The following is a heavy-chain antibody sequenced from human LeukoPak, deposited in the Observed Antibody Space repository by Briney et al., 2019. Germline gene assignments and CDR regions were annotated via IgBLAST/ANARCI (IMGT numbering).Heavy chain of an antibody. CDR3: ARGNAARPFYYYYYMDV. Sequence: SETLSLTCTVSGGSISSHYWSWIRQPPGKGLEWIGYIYYSGSTNYNPSLKSRVTISVDTSKNQFSLKLSSVTAADTAVYYCARGNAARPFYYYYYMDVWGKGTTVTVSS. CDR1: GGSISSHY. V-gene: IGHV4-59*11. CDR2: IYYSGST. J-gene: IGHJ6*03. D-gene: IGHD6-6*01.